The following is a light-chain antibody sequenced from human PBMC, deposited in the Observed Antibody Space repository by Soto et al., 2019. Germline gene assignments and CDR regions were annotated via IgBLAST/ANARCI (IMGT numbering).Light chain of an antibody. CDR3: CSYAGSSTLV. CDR1: SSDVGSYNL. Sequence: QSALTQSASVSGSPGQSITISCTGTSSDVGSYNLVSWYQHHPGKAPKLIIYEGSKRPSGVSNRFSGSKSANTASLTISGLQAEDEADYYCCSYAGSSTLVFGGGTKLTVL. V-gene: IGLV2-23*01. CDR2: EGS. J-gene: IGLJ2*01.